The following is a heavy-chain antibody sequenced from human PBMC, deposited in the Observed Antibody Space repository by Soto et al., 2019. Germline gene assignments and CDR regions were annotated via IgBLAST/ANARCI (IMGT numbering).Heavy chain of an antibody. V-gene: IGHV3-33*01. CDR2: IWYDGSNK. CDR3: ARDRGGSSWYAYYYYYMDV. J-gene: IGHJ6*03. D-gene: IGHD6-13*01. CDR1: GFTFSSYG. Sequence: QVQLVESGGGVVQPGRSLRLSCAASGFTFSSYGMHWVRQAPGKGLEWVAVIWYDGSNKYYADSVKGRFTISRDNSKNTLYRQMNSLRAEDTAVYYCARDRGGSSWYAYYYYYMDVWGKGTTVTVSS.